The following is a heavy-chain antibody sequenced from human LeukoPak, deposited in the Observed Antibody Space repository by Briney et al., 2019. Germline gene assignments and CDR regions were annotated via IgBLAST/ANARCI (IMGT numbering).Heavy chain of an antibody. J-gene: IGHJ5*02. CDR1: GGSISSYH. V-gene: IGHV4-4*07. CDR2: IYSSGST. Sequence: SETLSLTCSVSGGSISSYHWSWIRQSAGKGLEWIGRIYSSGSTNYNPSLKSRVTMSVDTSKNQFSLKLSSVTAADTAVYYCARGLKYSGTYGWFDPWGQGTPVTVSS. CDR3: ARGLKYSGTYGWFDP. D-gene: IGHD1-26*01.